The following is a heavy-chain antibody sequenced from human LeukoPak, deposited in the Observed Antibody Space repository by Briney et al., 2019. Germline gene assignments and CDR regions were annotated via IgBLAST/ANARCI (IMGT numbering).Heavy chain of an antibody. D-gene: IGHD6-6*01. CDR3: AKDLEEYSSYELDY. CDR1: GFTFSSYG. J-gene: IGHJ4*02. V-gene: IGHV3-30*02. Sequence: PGGSLRLSCAASGFTFSSYGMHWVRQAPGKGLEWVAFIRYDGSNKYYADSVKGRFTISRDNSKNTLYLQMNSLRAEDTAVYYCAKDLEEYSSYELDYWGQGTLVTVSS. CDR2: IRYDGSNK.